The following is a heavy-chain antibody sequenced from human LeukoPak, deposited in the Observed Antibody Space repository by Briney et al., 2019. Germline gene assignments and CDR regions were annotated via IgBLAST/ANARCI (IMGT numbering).Heavy chain of an antibody. CDR1: GYTFTSYG. D-gene: IGHD3-22*01. Sequence: GASVKVSCKASGYTFTSYGISWVRQAPGQGLEGMGWISAYNGNTNYAQKFQGRVTITTDESTSTAYMELSSLRSEDTAVYYCASPREYYDSSGCLDYWGQGTLVTVSS. J-gene: IGHJ4*02. V-gene: IGHV1-18*01. CDR3: ASPREYYDSSGCLDY. CDR2: ISAYNGNT.